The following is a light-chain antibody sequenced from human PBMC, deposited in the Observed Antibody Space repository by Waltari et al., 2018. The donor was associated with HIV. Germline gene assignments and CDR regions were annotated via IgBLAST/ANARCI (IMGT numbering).Light chain of an antibody. V-gene: IGLV2-14*01. CDR1: RCDLGDYNF. J-gene: IGLJ2*01. Sequence: QSALTQPASMSGSPGQSITISYAGTRCDLGDYNFVSWFQQPPGKAPKLIFPEFSHSVAESSDRFCASYSGNTASLTIAGLQPEDEADYYCSSDSRRNTVVFGGGTKLTVL. CDR3: SSDSRRNTVV. CDR2: EFS.